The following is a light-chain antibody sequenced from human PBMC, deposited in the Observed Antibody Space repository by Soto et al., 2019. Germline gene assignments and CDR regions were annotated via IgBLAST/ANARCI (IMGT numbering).Light chain of an antibody. J-gene: IGKJ1*01. V-gene: IGKV3-20*01. CDR2: GAS. CDR1: QTISSRY. CDR3: HHSGNSHGT. Sequence: EIVLAQSPGTLSLSPGERATLSCRASQTISSRYLTWYQQKSGQVPRLLIYGASSRATGIPDRVSGNGSGTDFPLTISRLEPEDVAVYYCHHSGNSHGTFGQGTKVEIK.